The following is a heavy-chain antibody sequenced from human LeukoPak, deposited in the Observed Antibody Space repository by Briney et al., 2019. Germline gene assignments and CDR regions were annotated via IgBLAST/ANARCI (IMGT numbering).Heavy chain of an antibody. D-gene: IGHD3-10*01. J-gene: IGHJ4*02. CDR3: ATWGLNYYGSGSFRDY. CDR1: GYTLTELS. CDR2: FDPEDGET. V-gene: IGHV1-24*01. Sequence: ASVKVSCKVSGYTLTELSMHWVRQAPGKGLEWMGSFDPEDGETIYAQKFQGRVTMTEDTSTDTAYMELSSLRSEDTAVYYCATWGLNYYGSGSFRDYWGQGTLVTVSS.